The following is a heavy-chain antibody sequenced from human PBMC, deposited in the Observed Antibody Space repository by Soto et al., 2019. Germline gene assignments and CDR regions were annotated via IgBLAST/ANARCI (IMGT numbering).Heavy chain of an antibody. J-gene: IGHJ5*01. Sequence: XGSLRLTGAASGCIFENLCMSWVRQAPGKGLGWISSISVSGFKKYYAHSVKGRFTISRDNSKSTVYLELNNLSAEDTAVYHCAKNQGVELVQLATVDWFDSWAQESVLT. CDR2: ISVSGFKK. V-gene: IGHV3-23*01. D-gene: IGHD1-1*01. CDR3: AKNQGVELVQLATVDWFDS. CDR1: GCIFENLC.